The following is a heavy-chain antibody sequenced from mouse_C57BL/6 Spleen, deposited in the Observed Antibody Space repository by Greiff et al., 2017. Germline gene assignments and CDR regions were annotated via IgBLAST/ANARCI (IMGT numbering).Heavy chain of an antibody. V-gene: IGHV1-15*01. Sequence: VQLQESGAELVRPGASVTLSCKASGYTFTDYEMHWVKQTPLHGLEWIGAIDPETGGTAYNQKFKGKAILTADKSSSTAYMELRSLTSEDSAVYYCTPNPWFAYWGQGTLVTVSA. CDR1: GYTFTDYE. D-gene: IGHD4-1*01. J-gene: IGHJ3*01. CDR3: TPNPWFAY. CDR2: IDPETGGT.